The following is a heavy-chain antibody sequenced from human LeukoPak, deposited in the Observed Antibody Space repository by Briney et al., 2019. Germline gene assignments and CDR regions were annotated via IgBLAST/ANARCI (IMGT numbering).Heavy chain of an antibody. CDR2: ISAYNGNT. CDR1: GYTFTGYY. J-gene: IGHJ4*02. V-gene: IGHV1-18*04. Sequence: ASVKVSCKASGYTFTGYYMHWVRQAPGQGLEWMGWISAYNGNTNYAQKLQGRVTMTTDTSTSTAYMELRSLRSDDTAVYYCARTLWFGAPDYWGQGTLVTVSS. D-gene: IGHD3-10*01. CDR3: ARTLWFGAPDY.